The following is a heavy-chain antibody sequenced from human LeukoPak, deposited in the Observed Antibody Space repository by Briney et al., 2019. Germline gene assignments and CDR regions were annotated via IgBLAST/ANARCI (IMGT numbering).Heavy chain of an antibody. D-gene: IGHD3-22*01. V-gene: IGHV3-21*01. J-gene: IGHJ4*02. CDR1: GFTFSSYS. CDR3: ARDHPGDYDSSGNDY. CDR2: ISSSTNYI. Sequence: GGSLRLSCAASGFTFSSYSMNWVRQAPGKGLEWVSSISSSTNYIYYADSVKGRFTISRDNAKNSLYLQMNSLRAEDTAVYYCARDHPGDYDSSGNDYWGQGTLVTVSS.